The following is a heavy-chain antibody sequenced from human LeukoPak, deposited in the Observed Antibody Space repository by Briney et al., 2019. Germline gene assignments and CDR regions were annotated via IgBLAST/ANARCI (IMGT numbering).Heavy chain of an antibody. Sequence: RPGGSLRLSCAASGFTFSSYWMSWVRQAPGKGLEWVSTISGSGGSTYYADSVKGRFTISRDNSENTLYLQMNSLRADDTAVYYCAKRYCSSTSCQSPRGVVDYWGQGTLVTVSS. V-gene: IGHV3-23*01. D-gene: IGHD2-2*01. CDR3: AKRYCSSTSCQSPRGVVDY. CDR1: GFTFSSYW. J-gene: IGHJ4*02. CDR2: ISGSGGST.